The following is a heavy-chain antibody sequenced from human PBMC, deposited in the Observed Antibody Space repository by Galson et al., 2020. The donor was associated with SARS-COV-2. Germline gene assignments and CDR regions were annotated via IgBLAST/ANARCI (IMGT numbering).Heavy chain of an antibody. V-gene: IGHV1-2*02. CDR2: INTNTGAT. Sequence: ASVMVSCKGSGYTFSGYYIHWVRQAPGQGLEWMGWINTNTGATNYAQNFQARVTMTRDTPISTAYMELSSLRHDDTAVYYCATQPRIVAVGGHYYYGMDVWGQGTTVIVSS. CDR1: GYTFSGYY. D-gene: IGHD3-22*01. CDR3: ATQPRIVAVGGHYYYGMDV. J-gene: IGHJ6*02.